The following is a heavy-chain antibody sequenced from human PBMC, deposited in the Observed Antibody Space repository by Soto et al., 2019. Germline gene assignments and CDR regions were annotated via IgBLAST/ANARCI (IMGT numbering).Heavy chain of an antibody. CDR3: ARLGGAAADTRAFDY. CDR2: IYYSGST. V-gene: IGHV4-59*08. J-gene: IGHJ4*02. D-gene: IGHD6-13*01. CDR1: GGSISSYY. Sequence: SETLSLTCTVSGGSISSYYWSWIRQPPGKGLEWIGYIYYSGSTNYNPSLKSRVTISVDTSKNQFSLKLSSVTAADTAVYYCARLGGAAADTRAFDYWGQGTLVTVSS.